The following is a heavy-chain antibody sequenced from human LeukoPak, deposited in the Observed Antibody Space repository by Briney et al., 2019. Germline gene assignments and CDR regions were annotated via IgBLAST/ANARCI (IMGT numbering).Heavy chain of an antibody. CDR1: GFTFSSYS. V-gene: IGHV3-21*01. CDR2: ISSSSSYI. J-gene: IGHJ3*02. Sequence: GGSLRLSCAASGFTFSSYSMNWVRQAPGKGLEWVSSISSSSSYIYYADSVKGRFTISRDNAKNSLYLQMNSLRAEDTAVYYCAREGSGSYHHDAFDIWGQGTMVTVSS. CDR3: AREGSGSYHHDAFDI. D-gene: IGHD1-26*01.